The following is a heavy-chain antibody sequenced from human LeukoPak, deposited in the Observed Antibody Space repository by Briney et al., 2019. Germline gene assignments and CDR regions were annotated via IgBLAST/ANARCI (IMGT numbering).Heavy chain of an antibody. CDR1: GGSFSGYY. CDR2: IYTNGST. V-gene: IGHV4-59*10. Sequence: PSETLSLTCAVYGGSFSGYYWGWIRQPPGKGLEWIGSIYTNGSTNYNPSLKSRVTMSVDTSKNQFSLKLSSVTAADTAVYYCARERDIVVVPAAISYFDYWGQGTLVTVSS. CDR3: ARERDIVVVPAAISYFDY. J-gene: IGHJ4*02. D-gene: IGHD2-2*01.